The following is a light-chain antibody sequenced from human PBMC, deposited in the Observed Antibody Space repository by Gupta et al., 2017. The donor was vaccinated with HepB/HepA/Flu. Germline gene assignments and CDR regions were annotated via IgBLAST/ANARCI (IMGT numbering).Light chain of an antibody. CDR3: QVWYSNSDPVV. CDR1: NIGSKS. Sequence: SSVLTQPPSVSAAPGKPARITCGGNNIGSKSVHWYQQKPGQAPVLVVYEDSDRPSGIPERFSGSNSGNTSTLTISRVEAGDEADYYCQVWYSNSDPVVFGGGTKLTVL. CDR2: EDS. J-gene: IGLJ2*01. V-gene: IGLV3-21*03.